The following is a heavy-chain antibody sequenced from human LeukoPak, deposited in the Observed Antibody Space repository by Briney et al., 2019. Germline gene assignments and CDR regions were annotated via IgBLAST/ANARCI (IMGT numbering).Heavy chain of an antibody. D-gene: IGHD3/OR15-3a*01. CDR3: ARTHHPSYGLHYFDY. J-gene: IGHJ4*02. Sequence: GGSLRLSCAASGFTVSSNEMSWVRQAPGKGLEWVSSISGGSTYYADSRKGRFTISRDNSKNTLYLQMNSLRAEDTAVYYCARTHHPSYGLHYFDYWGQGTLVTVSS. CDR2: ISGGST. CDR1: GFTVSSNE. V-gene: IGHV3-38-3*01.